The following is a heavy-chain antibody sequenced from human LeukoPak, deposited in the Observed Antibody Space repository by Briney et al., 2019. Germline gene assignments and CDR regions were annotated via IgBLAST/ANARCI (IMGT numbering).Heavy chain of an antibody. CDR1: VFTYNNYW. D-gene: IGHD3-3*01. V-gene: IGHV3-7*01. CDR3: ARDGFWSGTDY. J-gene: IGHJ4*02. Sequence: GGSLRLSCVASVFTYNNYWMDWVRQAPGKGLEWVASIKPDGSQKDYVDSVKGRFTISRDNAKNSLYLQMNSLRAEDTAVYYCARDGFWSGTDYWGQGTLVTVSS. CDR2: IKPDGSQK.